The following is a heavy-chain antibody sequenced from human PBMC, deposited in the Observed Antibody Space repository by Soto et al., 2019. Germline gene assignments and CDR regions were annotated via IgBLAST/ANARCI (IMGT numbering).Heavy chain of an antibody. J-gene: IGHJ4*02. CDR2: IYWDDDK. Sequence: QITLKESGPTLVKPTQTLTLTCTFSGFSLSTSGVGVGWIRQPPGKALEWLALIYWDDDKRYSPSLKSRLTITKDTSKNQVVLTMTNMDPVDTATYYCAHRRWDCISTSCYLGYFDYWGQGTLVTVSS. V-gene: IGHV2-5*02. CDR3: AHRRWDCISTSCYLGYFDY. CDR1: GFSLSTSGVG. D-gene: IGHD2-2*01.